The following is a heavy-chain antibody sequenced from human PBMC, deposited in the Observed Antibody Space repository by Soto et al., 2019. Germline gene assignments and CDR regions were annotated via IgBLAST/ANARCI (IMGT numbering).Heavy chain of an antibody. J-gene: IGHJ1*01. Sequence: PWGSLRLSCAASGFTFSSYSMNWVRQAPGKGLEWVSSISSSSSYIYYADSVKGRFTISRDNAKNSLYLQMNSLRAEDTAVYYCARDLNPIAVADGGGFQHWGQGTLVTVSS. CDR1: GFTFSSYS. CDR2: ISSSSSYI. CDR3: ARDLNPIAVADGGGFQH. D-gene: IGHD6-19*01. V-gene: IGHV3-21*01.